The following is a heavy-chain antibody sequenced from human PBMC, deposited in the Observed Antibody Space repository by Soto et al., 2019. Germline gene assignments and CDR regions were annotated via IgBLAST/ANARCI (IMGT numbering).Heavy chain of an antibody. Sequence: GGSLRLSCAASGFTFDDYAMHWVRQAPGKGLEWVSGISWNSGSIGYADSVKGRFTISRDNAKNSLYLQMNSLRAEDTALYYCAKESLDSSSWYGGDDAFDIWGQGTMVTVSS. CDR1: GFTFDDYA. CDR3: AKESLDSSSWYGGDDAFDI. CDR2: ISWNSGSI. D-gene: IGHD6-13*01. V-gene: IGHV3-9*01. J-gene: IGHJ3*02.